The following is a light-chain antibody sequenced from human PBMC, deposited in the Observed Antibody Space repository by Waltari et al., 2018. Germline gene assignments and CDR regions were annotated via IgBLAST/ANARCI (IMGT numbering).Light chain of an antibody. CDR2: DAS. J-gene: IGKJ2*01. CDR3: QQRSNWTPHT. V-gene: IGKV3-11*01. CDR1: QSVGPY. Sequence: EIVLTQSPATLSLSPGETATLSCRASQSVGPYLAWYQQKPGQAPRLLIYDASNRATGIPDRFRGSGSGTDVTLTISSLEAEDFAVYYCQQRSNWTPHTFGQGARLEIK.